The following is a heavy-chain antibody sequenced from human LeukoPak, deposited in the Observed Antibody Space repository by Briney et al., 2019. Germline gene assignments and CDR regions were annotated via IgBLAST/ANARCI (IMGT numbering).Heavy chain of an antibody. J-gene: IGHJ6*02. CDR2: IKQDGSEK. CDR1: GFTFSSYW. CDR3: AREGDFWSGYFTYYYYGMDV. V-gene: IGHV3-7*01. Sequence: PGGSLRLSCAASGFTFSSYWMSWVRQAPGKGLEWVANIKQDGSEKYYVDSVKGRFTISRDNAKNSLYLQMNSLRAEDTAVYYCAREGDFWSGYFTYYYYGMDVWGQGTTVTVSS. D-gene: IGHD3-3*01.